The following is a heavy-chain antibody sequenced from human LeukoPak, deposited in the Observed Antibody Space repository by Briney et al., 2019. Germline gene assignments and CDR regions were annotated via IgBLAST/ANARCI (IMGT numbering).Heavy chain of an antibody. V-gene: IGHV4-38-2*02. CDR2: IHHSGIT. Sequence: PSETLSLTCTVSNYPITNNYYWGWIRQPPGKGLQWIGSIHHSGITYYTPPLVSRITISLDTSKNQFSLRLYSVTAADTAAYYCVRESRGWYEDSWGQGTLVTVSS. CDR3: VRESRGWYEDS. D-gene: IGHD6-19*01. J-gene: IGHJ4*02. CDR1: NYPITNNYY.